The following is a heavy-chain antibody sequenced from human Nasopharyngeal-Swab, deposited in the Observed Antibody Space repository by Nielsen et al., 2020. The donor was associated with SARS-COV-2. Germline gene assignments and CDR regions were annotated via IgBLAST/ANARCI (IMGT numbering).Heavy chain of an antibody. D-gene: IGHD6-13*01. CDR1: GFTFSSHA. J-gene: IGHJ4*02. Sequence: GESLKISCAASGFTFSSHAMTWVRQAPGKGLEWVSTISGGGGSTYYADSVTGRFTISKDNSENMLYLQLNSLRVEDTAVYYCANRRGSSWHPYCFDYWGQGTLVTVSS. CDR3: ANRRGSSWHPYCFDY. CDR2: ISGGGGST. V-gene: IGHV3-23*01.